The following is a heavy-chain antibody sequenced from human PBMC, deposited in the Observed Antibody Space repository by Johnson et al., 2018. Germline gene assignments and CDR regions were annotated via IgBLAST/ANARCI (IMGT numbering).Heavy chain of an antibody. J-gene: IGHJ1*01. CDR2: ISDDGYSK. CDR1: GFTFSTYA. V-gene: IGHV3-30-3*01. Sequence: VQLVESGGRVVQXGRCLRLXCAASGFTFSTYAIHRVRQVPGKGLEWVAVISDDGYSKFYAESVKGRFTISRDNSQYTMYLQMHSLKAEDTAMYYCARAQGGDYVAEYFQHWGQGTLVTVSS. CDR3: ARAQGGDYVAEYFQH. D-gene: IGHD4-17*01.